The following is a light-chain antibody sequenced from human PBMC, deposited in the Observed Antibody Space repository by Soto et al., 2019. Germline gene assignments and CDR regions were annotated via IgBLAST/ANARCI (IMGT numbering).Light chain of an antibody. CDR2: GAS. V-gene: IGKV3-20*01. CDR1: QSLTNVY. CDR3: QQYSDSPPWT. J-gene: IGKJ1*01. Sequence: EIVMTQSPATLSVSPGARAPLSCRARQSLTNVYIAWYQQKPGQAPRLLIYGASNRATDIPDRFSGSGSGTDFTLTISRLEPEDFAVYYCQQYSDSPPWTFGQGTKVDIK.